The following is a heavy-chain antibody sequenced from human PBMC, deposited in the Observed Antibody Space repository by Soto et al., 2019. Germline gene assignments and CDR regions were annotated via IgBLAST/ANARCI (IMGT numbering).Heavy chain of an antibody. Sequence: GESLKISCKGSGYSFTSYWIGWVRQMPGKGLEWMGIIYPGDSDTRYSPSFQGQVTISADKSISTAYLQWSSLKASDTVMYYCARFNRAIFGVVTTKYYYYYGMDVWGQGTTVTVSS. CDR3: ARFNRAIFGVVTTKYYYYYGMDV. CDR1: GYSFTSYW. D-gene: IGHD3-3*01. V-gene: IGHV5-51*01. CDR2: IYPGDSDT. J-gene: IGHJ6*02.